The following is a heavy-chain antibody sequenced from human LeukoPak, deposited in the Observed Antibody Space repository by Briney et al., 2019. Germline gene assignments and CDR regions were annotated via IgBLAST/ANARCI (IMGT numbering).Heavy chain of an antibody. V-gene: IGHV3-53*01. Sequence: GGSLRLSCAASGFAVTTNYMIWVRQPPGKGPDWLSFIYSGGSTYYADSVKGRFTVSRDNSKNTLYLEMNSLRAEDTAVHYCATLNFYDSSGYETEPFDIWGQGTMVTVSS. CDR1: GFAVTTNY. CDR2: IYSGGST. CDR3: ATLNFYDSSGYETEPFDI. J-gene: IGHJ3*02. D-gene: IGHD3-22*01.